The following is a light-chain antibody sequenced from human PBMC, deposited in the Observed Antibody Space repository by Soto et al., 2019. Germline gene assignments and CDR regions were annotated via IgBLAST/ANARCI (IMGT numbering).Light chain of an antibody. CDR2: DAS. CDR1: QSVLSSSNNKNY. V-gene: IGKV4-1*01. J-gene: IGKJ1*01. CDR3: QQYSSFWT. Sequence: DIVVTQSPDSLAVSLGERATINCRSSQSVLSSSNNKNYLTWYQQKPGKVPKLLIYDASSVKSGVPSRFSGSRSGTEFTLTINSLQPEDFATDYCQQYSSFWTVGQGTKVEIK.